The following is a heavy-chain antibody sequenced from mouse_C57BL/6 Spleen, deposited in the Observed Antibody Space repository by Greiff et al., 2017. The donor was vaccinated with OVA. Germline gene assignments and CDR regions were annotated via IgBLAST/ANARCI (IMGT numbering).Heavy chain of an antibody. CDR3: AREGLRPPYFDY. V-gene: IGHV3-6*01. D-gene: IGHD3-2*02. CDR1: GYSITSGYY. Sequence: EVKLQESGPGLVKPSQSLSLTCSVTGYSITSGYYWNWIRQFPGNKLEWMGYISYDGSNNYNPSLKNRISITRDTSKNQFFLKLNSVTTEDTATYYCAREGLRPPYFDYWGQGTTLTVSS. CDR2: ISYDGSN. J-gene: IGHJ2*01.